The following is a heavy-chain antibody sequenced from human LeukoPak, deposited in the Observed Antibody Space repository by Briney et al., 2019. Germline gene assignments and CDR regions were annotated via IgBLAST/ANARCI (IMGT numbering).Heavy chain of an antibody. CDR3: ARVGNGYSSSWRNGFLDY. V-gene: IGHV1-18*01. CDR2: ISAYNGNI. Sequence: ASVKVSCKASGYTFTSYGISWVRQAPGQGLEWMGWISAYNGNINYAQNFQGRLAMTIDTSTSTGYMELRSLRSDDTALYYCARVGNGYSSSWRNGFLDYWGQGTLVTVSS. J-gene: IGHJ4*02. CDR1: GYTFTSYG. D-gene: IGHD6-13*01.